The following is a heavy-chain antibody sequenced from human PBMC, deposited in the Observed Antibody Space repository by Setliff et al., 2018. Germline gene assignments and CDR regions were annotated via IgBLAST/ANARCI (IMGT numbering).Heavy chain of an antibody. CDR3: ARDSRGLVPAAIEGSYYYYGIDV. Sequence: SVKVSCKASGGTFSSYAISWVRQAPGQGLEWMGGIIPIFGTANYAQKFQGRVTITADESTSTAYMELSSLRSEDTAVYYCARDSRGLVPAAIEGSYYYYGIDVWGQGTTVTV. CDR1: GGTFSSYA. J-gene: IGHJ6*02. D-gene: IGHD2-2*02. V-gene: IGHV1-69*13. CDR2: IIPIFGTA.